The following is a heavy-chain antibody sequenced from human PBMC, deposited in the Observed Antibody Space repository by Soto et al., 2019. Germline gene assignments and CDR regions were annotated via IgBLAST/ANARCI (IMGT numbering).Heavy chain of an antibody. D-gene: IGHD3-22*01. CDR2: INAGNGNT. J-gene: IGHJ6*02. V-gene: IGHV1-3*01. CDR1: GYTFTSYA. Sequence: GASVKVSCKASGYTFTSYAMHWVRQAPGQRLEWMGWINAGNGNTKYSQKLQGRVTITRDTSASTAYMELSSLRSEDTAVYYCARDLTYDSSGNYYGMDVWGQGTTVTVSS. CDR3: ARDLTYDSSGNYYGMDV.